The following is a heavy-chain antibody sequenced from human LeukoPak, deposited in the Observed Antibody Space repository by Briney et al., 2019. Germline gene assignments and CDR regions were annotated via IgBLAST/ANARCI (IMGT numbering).Heavy chain of an antibody. CDR2: IRSKANNYAT. CDR1: GITFSGSA. D-gene: IGHD3-22*01. CDR3: TRQFDGVGYYPDY. J-gene: IGHJ4*02. V-gene: IGHV3-73*01. Sequence: GGSLRLSCAASGITFSGSAMHWVRQASGKGLEWVGRIRSKANNYATAYAASLKGRFSVSRDDSKNTAYLYMNNLETEDAAIYYCTRQFDGVGYYPDYWGQGTLVTVSS.